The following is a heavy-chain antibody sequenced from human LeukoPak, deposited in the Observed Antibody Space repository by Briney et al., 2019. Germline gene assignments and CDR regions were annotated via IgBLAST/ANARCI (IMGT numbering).Heavy chain of an antibody. D-gene: IGHD1-26*01. CDR3: ARELAVGAITEYFQD. CDR1: GFSVSSNY. J-gene: IGHJ1*01. V-gene: IGHV3-53*01. Sequence: GGSLRLSCVASGFSVSSNYMAWVRQAPGKGLEWVSVLYIGGNTYYGYFVKGRFTISRDNSRNTLYLQMNSLRVDDTAVYYCARELAVGAITEYFQDWGQGTLVTVSS. CDR2: LYIGGNT.